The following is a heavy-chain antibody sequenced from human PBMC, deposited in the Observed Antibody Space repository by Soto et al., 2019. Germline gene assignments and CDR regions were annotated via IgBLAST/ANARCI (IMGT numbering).Heavy chain of an antibody. D-gene: IGHD6-19*01. Sequence: PPDTLSLTCTVSGDSFSDYYWNWIRQVPGKGLEWIGFVFHSATTSYNPSLKTRVAISDDTSKKQFSLRLTSVTAADTAIYYCARGHYSSGWPIDHWGQGILVTVSS. V-gene: IGHV4-59*01. CDR2: VFHSATT. CDR3: ARGHYSSGWPIDH. CDR1: GDSFSDYY. J-gene: IGHJ4*02.